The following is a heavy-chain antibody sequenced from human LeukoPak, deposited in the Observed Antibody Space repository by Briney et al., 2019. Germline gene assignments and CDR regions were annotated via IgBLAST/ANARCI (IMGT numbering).Heavy chain of an antibody. CDR2: IIPIFGTA. CDR3: ASVGGSYLDAFDI. J-gene: IGHJ3*02. CDR1: GGTFSSYA. V-gene: IGHV1-69*13. Sequence: SVKVSCKASGGTFSSYAISWVRQAPGQGLEWMGGIIPIFGTANYAQKFQGGVTITADESTSTAYMELSSLRSEDTAVYYCASVGGSYLDAFDIWGQGTMVTVSS. D-gene: IGHD1-26*01.